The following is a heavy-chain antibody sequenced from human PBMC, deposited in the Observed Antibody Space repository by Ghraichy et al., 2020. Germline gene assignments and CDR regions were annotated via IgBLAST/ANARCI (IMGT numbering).Heavy chain of an antibody. Sequence: SETLSLTCTVSGGSISSSSYYWGWIRQPPGKGLEWIGSIYYSGSTYYTPSLKSRVTISVDTSKNQFSLTLSSVTAADTAVYYCARYSGHYCDSSYAFDIWGQGTMVTVSS. V-gene: IGHV4-39*01. CDR1: GGSISSSSYY. D-gene: IGHD3-22*01. J-gene: IGHJ3*02. CDR3: ARYSGHYCDSSYAFDI. CDR2: IYYSGST.